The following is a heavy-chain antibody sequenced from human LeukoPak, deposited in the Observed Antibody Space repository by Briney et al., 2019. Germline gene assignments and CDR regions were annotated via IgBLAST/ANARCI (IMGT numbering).Heavy chain of an antibody. CDR1: GGSISSGYY. CDR2: IYHSGST. V-gene: IGHV4-38-2*02. Sequence: PSETLSLTCTVSGGSISSGYYWGWIRQPPGKGLEWIGSIYHSGSTYYNPSLQSRVTISVDTSKNQFSLKLSSVTAADTAVYYCARDSRSGYWAHFDYWGQGTLVTVSS. CDR3: ARDSRSGYWAHFDY. D-gene: IGHD3-3*01. J-gene: IGHJ4*02.